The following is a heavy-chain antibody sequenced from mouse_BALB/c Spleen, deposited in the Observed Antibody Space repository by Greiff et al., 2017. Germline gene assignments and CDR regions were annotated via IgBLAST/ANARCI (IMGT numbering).Heavy chain of an antibody. CDR3: TRGYGY. Sequence: EVNVVESGGGLVKPGGSLKLSCAASGFTFSSYTMSWVRQTPEKRLEWVATISSGGSYTYYPDSVKGRFTISRDNAKNTLYLQMSSLKSEDTAMYYCTRGYGYWGQGTSVTVSS. V-gene: IGHV5-6-4*01. D-gene: IGHD1-1*01. CDR2: ISSGGSYT. J-gene: IGHJ4*01. CDR1: GFTFSSYT.